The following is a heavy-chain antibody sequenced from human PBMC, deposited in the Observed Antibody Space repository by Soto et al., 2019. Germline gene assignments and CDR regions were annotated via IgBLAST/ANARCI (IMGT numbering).Heavy chain of an antibody. CDR3: ARDVNWFDP. Sequence: ASVKVSCKVSGYTLTELSMHWVRQAPGKGLEWMGGIDAENGDTIYSQKFQGRVTITRDTSASTAYMELSSLRSEDTAVYYCARDVNWFDPWGQGTLVTVSS. V-gene: IGHV1-24*01. CDR1: GYTLTELS. J-gene: IGHJ5*02. CDR2: IDAENGDT.